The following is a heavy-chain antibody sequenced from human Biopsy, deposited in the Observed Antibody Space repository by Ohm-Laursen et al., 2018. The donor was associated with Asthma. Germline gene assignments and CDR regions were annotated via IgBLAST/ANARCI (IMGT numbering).Heavy chain of an antibody. Sequence: ASVKVSCKASGYNFISFAIHWVRQAPGQRPEWMGWINAGNGKLEYSGKFQGRVTITRDTSATTAYMELSSLTSGDTAVYYCARDGNWCRLRNCSPPGYWFDPWGQGTLVTVSS. D-gene: IGHD2-8*02. CDR2: INAGNGKL. CDR1: GYNFISFA. CDR3: ARDGNWCRLRNCSPPGYWFDP. J-gene: IGHJ5*02. V-gene: IGHV1-3*01.